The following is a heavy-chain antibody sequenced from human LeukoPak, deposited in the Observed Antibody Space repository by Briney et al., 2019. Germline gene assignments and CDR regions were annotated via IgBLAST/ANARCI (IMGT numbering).Heavy chain of an antibody. J-gene: IGHJ2*01. Sequence: ASVKVSCKASGYTFTGYYMHWVRQAPGQGLEWMGWINPNSGGTNYAQKFQGRVTMTRDTSISTAYMELSRLRSDDTAVYYCARKSGYSYGGNWYFDLWGRGTLVTVSS. CDR3: ARKSGYSYGGNWYFDL. D-gene: IGHD5-18*01. CDR1: GYTFTGYY. V-gene: IGHV1-2*02. CDR2: INPNSGGT.